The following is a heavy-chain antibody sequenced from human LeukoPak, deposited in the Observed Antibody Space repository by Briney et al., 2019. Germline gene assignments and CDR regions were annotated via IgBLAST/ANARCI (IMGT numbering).Heavy chain of an antibody. CDR2: ISSSGSTI. V-gene: IGHV3-11*04. CDR3: ARDEVPLVYYGMDV. D-gene: IGHD6-13*01. Sequence: GGSLRLSCAGSGFTFSDYYMSWIRQAPGKGLEWVSYISSSGSTIYYADSVKGRFTISRDNAKNSLYLQMNSLRAEDTAVYYCARDEVPLVYYGMDVWGQGTTVTVSS. CDR1: GFTFSDYY. J-gene: IGHJ6*02.